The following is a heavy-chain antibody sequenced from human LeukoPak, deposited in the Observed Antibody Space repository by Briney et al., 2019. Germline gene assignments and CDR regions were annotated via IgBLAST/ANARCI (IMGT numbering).Heavy chain of an antibody. CDR1: GFTFNNYW. J-gene: IGHJ6*02. D-gene: IGHD1-1*01. Sequence: GGSLRLSCAASGFTFNNYWIHWVRQVPGKGLVWVSRINNDGSSASYVDSVKGRSTISRDNAKNTLFLQMNSLRAEDTAVYYCARRGTGHGMDVWGQGTTVIVSS. CDR3: ARRGTGHGMDV. CDR2: INNDGSSA. V-gene: IGHV3-74*01.